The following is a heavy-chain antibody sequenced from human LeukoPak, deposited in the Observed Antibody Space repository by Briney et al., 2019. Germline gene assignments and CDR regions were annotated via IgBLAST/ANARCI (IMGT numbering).Heavy chain of an antibody. Sequence: GGSLRLSCAASGFTFSSYEMNWVRQAPGKGLEWVSYISSSGSTIYYADSVKGRFTISRDNAKNSLYLQMNSLRAEDTAVYYCARDGDYYDSSGYYSQLFFDHWGQGTLVTVSS. CDR3: ARDGDYYDSSGYYSQLFFDH. CDR1: GFTFSSYE. V-gene: IGHV3-48*03. J-gene: IGHJ4*02. D-gene: IGHD3-22*01. CDR2: ISSSGSTI.